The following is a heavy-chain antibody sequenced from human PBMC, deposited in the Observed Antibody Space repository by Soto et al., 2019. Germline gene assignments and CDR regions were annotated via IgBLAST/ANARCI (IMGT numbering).Heavy chain of an antibody. CDR2: INHSGST. J-gene: IGHJ4*02. Sequence: QVQLQQWGAGLLKPSETLSLTCAVYGGSFSGYYWSWIRQHPGKGLEWIGEINHSGSTNYNPALTSRVTISVDRAKNQFSLKLSSVTAADTAVYYCARARGYDYVWGSYRTPFDYWGQGTLVTVSS. V-gene: IGHV4-34*01. CDR1: GGSFSGYY. D-gene: IGHD3-16*02. CDR3: ARARGYDYVWGSYRTPFDY.